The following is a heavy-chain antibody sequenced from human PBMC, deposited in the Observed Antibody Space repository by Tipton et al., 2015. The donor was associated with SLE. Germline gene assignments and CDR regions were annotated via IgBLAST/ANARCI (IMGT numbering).Heavy chain of an antibody. J-gene: IGHJ4*02. CDR2: IYHSGST. CDR1: GYSISSGYY. V-gene: IGHV4-38-2*01. Sequence: TLSLTCVVSGYSISSGYYWGWIRQPPGKGLEWIGTIYHSGSTYYNPSLKSRVTISVDTSKNQFSLKLSSVTAADTAVYYCARVEGDGYFDYWGQGTLVTVSS. CDR3: ARVEGDGYFDY. D-gene: IGHD3-10*01.